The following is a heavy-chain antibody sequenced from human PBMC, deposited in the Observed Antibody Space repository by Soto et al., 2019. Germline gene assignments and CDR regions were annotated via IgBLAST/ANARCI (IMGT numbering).Heavy chain of an antibody. CDR2: ISGSGGST. J-gene: IGHJ6*02. Sequence: GGSLRLSCAASGFIFSSYAMSWVRQAPGKGLEWVSTISGSGGSTNYADSVKGHFTISRDNSKNTPYLQMNSLRAEDTAVYYCAKERPTFNYGMDVWGQGTTVTVSS. V-gene: IGHV3-23*01. CDR3: AKERPTFNYGMDV. CDR1: GFIFSSYA.